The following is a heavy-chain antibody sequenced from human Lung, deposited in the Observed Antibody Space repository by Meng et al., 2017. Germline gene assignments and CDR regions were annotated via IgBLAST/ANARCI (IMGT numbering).Heavy chain of an antibody. V-gene: IGHV4-34*01. CDR2: INHSGST. CDR3: ARGPTTMAHDFDY. CDR1: GVSFSDYY. Sequence: QVQLQQGVAGLFKPSETLCLTCVVSGVSFSDYYWSWIRQPPGKGLEWIGEINHSGSTNYNPSLESRATISVDTSQNNLSLKLSSVTAADSAVYYCARGPTTMAHDFDYWGQGTLVTVSS. J-gene: IGHJ4*02. D-gene: IGHD4-11*01.